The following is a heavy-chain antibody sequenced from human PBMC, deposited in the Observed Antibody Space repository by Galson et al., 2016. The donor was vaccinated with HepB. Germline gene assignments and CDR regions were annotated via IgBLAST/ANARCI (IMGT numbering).Heavy chain of an antibody. D-gene: IGHD3-16*01. CDR2: LPTDEYPP. J-gene: IGHJ4*02. CDR3: GEHGGFDY. Sequence: SLRLSCAASGFDFSNYVMHWVRQAPGKGLEWVSRLPTDEYPPTYADSVRGRFTISRDNSKNTLYLYMNNLTAGDTAIYYCGEHGGFDYWGQGALVTVSS. V-gene: IGHV3-74*03. CDR1: GFDFSNYV.